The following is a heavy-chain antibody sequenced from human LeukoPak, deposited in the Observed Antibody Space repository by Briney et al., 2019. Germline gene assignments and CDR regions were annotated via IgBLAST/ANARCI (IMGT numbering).Heavy chain of an antibody. D-gene: IGHD3-22*01. CDR1: GGSLSRSDYY. Sequence: SKTLSLTCTVSGGSLSRSDYYWGWIRQPPGKGLEWIGSTYYSGSTYYNPSLKSRATIFVDTSKNQFSLKLNSVTAADTAVYYCARHDSSGFYYHINVWGQGTLVTVSS. CDR2: TYYSGST. V-gene: IGHV4-39*01. CDR3: ARHDSSGFYYHINV. J-gene: IGHJ4*02.